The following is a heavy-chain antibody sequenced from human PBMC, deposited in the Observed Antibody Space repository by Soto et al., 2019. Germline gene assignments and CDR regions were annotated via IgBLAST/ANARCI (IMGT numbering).Heavy chain of an antibody. V-gene: IGHV1-8*01. CDR1: GYTFTSYD. CDR3: ARGVDNGKYAYYYGMDG. J-gene: IGHJ6*04. D-gene: IGHD1-20*01. Sequence: ASVQVSCKASGYTFTSYDLNWVRQATGQGPEWMGWMNPNSGNTGYAQKFQGRVTMTRDTSVSTAYMELSSLISEDTAVYYCARGVDNGKYAYYYGMDGWGKGTKVTV. CDR2: MNPNSGNT.